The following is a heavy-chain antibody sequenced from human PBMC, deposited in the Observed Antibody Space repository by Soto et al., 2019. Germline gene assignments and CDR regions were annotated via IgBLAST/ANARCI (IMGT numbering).Heavy chain of an antibody. CDR3: ARSSGYVPGGY. D-gene: IGHD5-12*01. CDR2: IHHSGST. J-gene: IGHJ4*02. Sequence: SETLSLTCAVSGYPISSGYYWGWIRQPPGKGLEWIGIIHHSGSTYYNPSLRSRITISVDTSKNQFSLKMPSVTAADTAVYYCARSSGYVPGGYWGQGVLVTVSS. CDR1: GYPISSGYY. V-gene: IGHV4-38-2*01.